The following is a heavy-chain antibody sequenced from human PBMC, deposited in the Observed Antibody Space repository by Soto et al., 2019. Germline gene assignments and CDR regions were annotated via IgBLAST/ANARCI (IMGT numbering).Heavy chain of an antibody. CDR3: ARGDTYISYWNFDL. Sequence: GESLKISCKGSEYSFSSHWIAWVRQMPGKGLEWMGTIYPGDSDTRYSPSFEGRVSMSADESISTAYLQWGSLQASDTAIYYCARGDTYISYWNFDLWGRGTLVTVSS. D-gene: IGHD4-4*01. CDR1: EYSFSSHW. J-gene: IGHJ2*01. CDR2: IYPGDSDT. V-gene: IGHV5-51*01.